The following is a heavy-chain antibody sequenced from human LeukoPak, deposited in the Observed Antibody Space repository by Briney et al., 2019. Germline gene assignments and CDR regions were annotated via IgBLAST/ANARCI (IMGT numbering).Heavy chain of an antibody. CDR3: TRSGLTGMRKYPRADYYYYGMDV. CDR2: INYNGQTT. Sequence: PSETLSLTCAVYGGSFSGYYWSWIRQPPGRGLEWIGEINYNGQTTNYNPSLKSRVTISVDRSQNQFSLTLTSVTAADTAVYYCTRSGLTGMRKYPRADYYYYGMDVWGQGTAVTVSS. V-gene: IGHV4-34*01. CDR1: GGSFSGYY. D-gene: IGHD1-14*01. J-gene: IGHJ6*02.